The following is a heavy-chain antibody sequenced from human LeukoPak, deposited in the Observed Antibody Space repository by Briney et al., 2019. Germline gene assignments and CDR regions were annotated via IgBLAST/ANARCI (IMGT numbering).Heavy chain of an antibody. Sequence: ASVTVSCTASGGTFSSYAISWVRQAPGQGLEWMGGIIPIFGTANYAQKFQGRVTITADESTSTAYMELSSLRSEDTAVYYCARFGTGVVMTTSPEWFDPWGQGTLVTVSS. CDR2: IIPIFGTA. CDR3: ARFGTGVVMTTSPEWFDP. V-gene: IGHV1-69*13. J-gene: IGHJ5*02. D-gene: IGHD3-3*01. CDR1: GGTFSSYA.